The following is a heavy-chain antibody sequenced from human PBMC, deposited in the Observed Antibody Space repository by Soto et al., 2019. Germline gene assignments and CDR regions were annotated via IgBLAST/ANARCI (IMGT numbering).Heavy chain of an antibody. CDR2: INHSGSA. V-gene: IGHV4-34*01. Sequence: SETLSLTCAVYGESFSGYIWTWIRQTAGKGLQWIGQINHSGSASYNPSLKSRVTISVHTSNSQFSLELSSVTAADTAVYYCARGLITGSHYSGGWYYFDSWGQGTQVTVS. J-gene: IGHJ4*02. CDR3: ARGLITGSHYSGGWYYFDS. CDR1: GESFSGYI. D-gene: IGHD6-19*01.